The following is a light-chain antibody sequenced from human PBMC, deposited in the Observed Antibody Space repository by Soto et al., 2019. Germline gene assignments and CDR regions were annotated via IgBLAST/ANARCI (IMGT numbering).Light chain of an antibody. CDR2: HAS. J-gene: IGKJ1*01. CDR3: QQYGRSPWK. V-gene: IGKV3-20*01. Sequence: EIVLTQSPGTLSLSPGERATLSCRASRSVSSSFVAWYQQKSGQAPRLLIYHASSRATGIPDRFSGSGSGTDFTLNISRLEPEDFELYLCQQYGRSPWKFGQGTKVEIK. CDR1: RSVSSSF.